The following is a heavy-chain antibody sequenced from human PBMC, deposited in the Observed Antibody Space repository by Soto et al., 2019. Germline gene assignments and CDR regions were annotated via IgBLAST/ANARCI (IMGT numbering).Heavy chain of an antibody. Sequence: GGSLRLSCAASGFNFGGYTMSWVRQAPGKGLEWVSSISAANTYIYYADAVKGRFTISRDNAKNTLYLQMNSLRAEDTAVYYCARSSGLRYNWNYLHAFDIWGQGTMVTVSS. CDR2: ISAANTYI. J-gene: IGHJ3*02. CDR1: GFNFGGYT. V-gene: IGHV3-21*01. D-gene: IGHD1-7*01. CDR3: ARSSGLRYNWNYLHAFDI.